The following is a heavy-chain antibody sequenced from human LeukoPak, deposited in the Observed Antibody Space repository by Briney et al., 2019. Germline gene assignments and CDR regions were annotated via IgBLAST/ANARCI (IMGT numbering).Heavy chain of an antibody. D-gene: IGHD3-10*01. J-gene: IGHJ4*02. CDR1: GFTFSSYA. Sequence: GGSLRLSCAASGFTFSSYAMTWVRQAPGRGLEWVSAISGSGGSTHYADSVEGRFTISRDNSRNTLYLQMNSLRAEDTAVYYCAKEYGSGSYYYDYWGQGTLVTVPS. CDR3: AKEYGSGSYYYDY. CDR2: ISGSGGST. V-gene: IGHV3-23*01.